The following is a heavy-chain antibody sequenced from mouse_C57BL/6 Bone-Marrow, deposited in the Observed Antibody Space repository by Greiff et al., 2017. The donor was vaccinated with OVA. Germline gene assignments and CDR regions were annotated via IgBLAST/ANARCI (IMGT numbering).Heavy chain of an antibody. CDR3: ARRNYSKMGYAMDY. V-gene: IGHV1-4*01. CDR2: INPSSGYT. J-gene: IGHJ4*01. CDR1: GYTFTSYT. Sequence: QVQLKQSGAELARPGASVKMSCKASGYTFTSYTMHWVKQRPGQGLEWIGYINPSSGYTKYNQKFKDKATLTADKSSSTAYMQLSSLTSEDSAVYYCARRNYSKMGYAMDYWGQGTSVTVSS. D-gene: IGHD2-5*01.